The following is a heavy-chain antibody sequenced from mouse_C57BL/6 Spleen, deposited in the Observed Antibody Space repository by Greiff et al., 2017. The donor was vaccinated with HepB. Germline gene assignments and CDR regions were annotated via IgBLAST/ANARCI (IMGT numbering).Heavy chain of an antibody. Sequence: EVKLMESGGDLVKPGGSLKLSCAASGFTFSSYGMSWVRQTPDKRLEWVATISSGGSYTYYPDSVKGRFTISRDNAKNTLYLQMSSLKSEDTAMYYCARPCNYDGYLRYAMDYWGQGTSVTVSS. V-gene: IGHV5-6*01. CDR3: ARPCNYDGYLRYAMDY. CDR2: ISSGGSYT. CDR1: GFTFSSYG. J-gene: IGHJ4*01. D-gene: IGHD2-3*01.